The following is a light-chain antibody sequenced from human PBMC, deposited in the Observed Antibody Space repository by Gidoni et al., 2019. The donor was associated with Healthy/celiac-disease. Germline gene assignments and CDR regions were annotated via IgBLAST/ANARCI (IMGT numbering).Light chain of an antibody. V-gene: IGKV3-20*01. CDR3: QQYGSSPRYT. J-gene: IGKJ2*01. CDR1: QSVSSSY. Sequence: EIVLTHSPGTLSLSPGERATLSCRASQSVSSSYLAWYQQKPGQAPRLLIYGASSRATGIPDRFSGSGSGTDLTLTISRLEPEDCEVYYCQQYGSSPRYTFGQGTKLEIK. CDR2: GAS.